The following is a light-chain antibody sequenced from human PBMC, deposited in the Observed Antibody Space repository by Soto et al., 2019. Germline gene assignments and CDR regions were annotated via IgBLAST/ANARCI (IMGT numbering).Light chain of an antibody. CDR2: DAS. CDR3: QQRSNWPPALS. J-gene: IGKJ4*01. V-gene: IGKV3-11*01. CDR1: QSVRTF. Sequence: EIVLTQSPATLSLSPGEGATLSCKASQSVRTFLAWYQQKPGQTPRLLIYDASKRATGIPARFSGSGSGTDFTLTISSLEPEDFAVYYCQQRSNWPPALSFGGGTKVEI.